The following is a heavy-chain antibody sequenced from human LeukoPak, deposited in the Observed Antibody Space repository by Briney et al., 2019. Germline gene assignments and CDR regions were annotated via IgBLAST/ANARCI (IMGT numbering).Heavy chain of an antibody. CDR1: GFTFSSHG. CDR3: AKDVDTAMVDAYFDY. Sequence: GRSLRLSCAASGFTFSSHGMHWVRQAPGKGLEWVAVISYDGSNKYYADSVKGRFTISRDNSKNTLYLQMNSLRAEDTAVYYCAKDVDTAMVDAYFDYWGQGTLVTVSS. V-gene: IGHV3-30*18. J-gene: IGHJ4*02. D-gene: IGHD5-18*01. CDR2: ISYDGSNK.